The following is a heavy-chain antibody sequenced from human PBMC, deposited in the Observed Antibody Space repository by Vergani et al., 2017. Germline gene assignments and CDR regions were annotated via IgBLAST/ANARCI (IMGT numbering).Heavy chain of an antibody. CDR2: IYYSGST. Sequence: QVQLQESGPGLVKRSETLSLTCPVSGGSIRSYYWSWIRQPPGKGLEWIGYIYYSGSTNYTPSLKSRVPISVDTSKNQFSLKLSSVTAADTAVYYCARAASYYYYMDVWGKGTTVTVSS. J-gene: IGHJ6*03. CDR1: GGSIRSYY. D-gene: IGHD2-15*01. V-gene: IGHV4-59*01. CDR3: ARAASYYYYMDV.